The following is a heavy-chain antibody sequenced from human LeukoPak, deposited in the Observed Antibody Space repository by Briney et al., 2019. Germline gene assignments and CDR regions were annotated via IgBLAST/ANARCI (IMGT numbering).Heavy chain of an antibody. CDR3: ASSRVITTRRSAFDI. Sequence: SETLSLTCAVYGGSFSGYYWSWIRQPPGKGLEWIGEINHSGSTNYNPTLKSRVTISVDTSKNQFSLKLSSVTAADTAVYYCASSRVITTRRSAFDIWGQGTMVTVSS. D-gene: IGHD3-22*01. CDR1: GGSFSGYY. J-gene: IGHJ3*02. V-gene: IGHV4-34*01. CDR2: INHSGST.